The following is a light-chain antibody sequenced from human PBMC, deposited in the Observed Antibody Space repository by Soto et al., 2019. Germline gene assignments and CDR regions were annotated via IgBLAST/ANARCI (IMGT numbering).Light chain of an antibody. Sequence: QSVLTQPASVSGSPGQSITISCTGTSSDVGGYNYVSWYQQHPGKAPKLMIYDVSNRPSGVSSRFSGSKSGNTASLTISGLQAEDEADYYCSSFTSSTTPVFGGGTKLTVL. CDR2: DVS. CDR3: SSFTSSTTPV. CDR1: SSDVGGYNY. V-gene: IGLV2-14*01. J-gene: IGLJ2*01.